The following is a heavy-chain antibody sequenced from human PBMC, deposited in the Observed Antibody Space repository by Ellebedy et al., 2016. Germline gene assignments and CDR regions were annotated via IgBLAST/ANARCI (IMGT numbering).Heavy chain of an antibody. CDR2: IDTTSKYI. Sequence: GGSLRLSCAASGCILSSYSMNWVRQAPGKGLEWVSTIDTTSKYIYYADSVKGRFTISRDNAKNLLFLQMNSLRVEDTAVYYCARGRGALDVPYDSDYWGQGTLVTVSS. V-gene: IGHV3-21*01. CDR1: GCILSSYS. CDR3: ARGRGALDVPYDSDY. J-gene: IGHJ4*02. D-gene: IGHD1-1*01.